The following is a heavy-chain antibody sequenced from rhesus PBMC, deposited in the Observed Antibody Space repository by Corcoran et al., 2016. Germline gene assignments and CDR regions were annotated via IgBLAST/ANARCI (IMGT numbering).Heavy chain of an antibody. CDR3: TTAGY. V-gene: IGHV3-30*01. Sequence: EVQLVESGGGLVQPGGSLRLSCAASGFTFSNSWMSWVRQAPGKGLQGVDRIKSKADGGTADFAASVKGRFTISRDDSKNTLYLQMNSLKTEDTAVYYCTTAGYWGQGVLVTVSS. CDR1: GFTFSNSW. J-gene: IGHJ4*01. CDR2: IKSKADGGTA.